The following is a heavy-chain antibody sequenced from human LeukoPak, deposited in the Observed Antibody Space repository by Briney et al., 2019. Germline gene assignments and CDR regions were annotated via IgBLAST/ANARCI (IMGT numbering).Heavy chain of an antibody. CDR3: ARESSGTTLVTLAAFDI. CDR1: GGSFTSGRYY. Sequence: PSQTLSLTCTVSGGSFTSGRYYWSWIRQPAGKGLEWIGRIYTTGNTNYNPSLKSRVTISVDKSKNQFSLKLSSVTAADTAVYYCARESSGTTLVTLAAFDIWGQGTMVTVS. D-gene: IGHD4-23*01. J-gene: IGHJ3*02. CDR2: IYTTGNT. V-gene: IGHV4-61*02.